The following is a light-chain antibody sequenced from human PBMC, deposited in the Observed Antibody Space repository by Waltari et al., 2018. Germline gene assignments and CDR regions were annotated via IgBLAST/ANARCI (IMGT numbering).Light chain of an antibody. V-gene: IGLV2-14*01. J-gene: IGLJ2*01. CDR3: SSYTSSGVV. CDR1: TSYVGGSDH. Sequence: QSALTQPAPVSGSPGQALIIPCNGTTSYVGGSDHVSWYQQYPGKAPRLIIYDVYNRPSGVSNRFSGSKSDNTASLTISGLQAEDESVYYCSSYTSSGVVFGGGTKLTVL. CDR2: DVY.